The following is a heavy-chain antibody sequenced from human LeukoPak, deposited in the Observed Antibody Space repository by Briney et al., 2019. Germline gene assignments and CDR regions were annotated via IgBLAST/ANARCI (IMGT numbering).Heavy chain of an antibody. Sequence: GGSLRLSCAASGFTFGSYAMSWVRQAPGKGVEWVSAISGSGGSTYYADSVKGRFTISRDNSKNTLYLQMNSLRAEDTAVYYCAKGVKEDCSSTSCYASPFDYWGQGTLVTVSS. CDR2: ISGSGGST. V-gene: IGHV3-23*01. CDR3: AKGVKEDCSSTSCYASPFDY. CDR1: GFTFGSYA. D-gene: IGHD2-2*01. J-gene: IGHJ4*02.